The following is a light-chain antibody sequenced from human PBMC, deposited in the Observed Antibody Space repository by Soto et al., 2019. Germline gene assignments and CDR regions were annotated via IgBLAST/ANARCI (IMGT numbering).Light chain of an antibody. CDR3: GSWDSSLSAYV. J-gene: IGLJ1*01. CDR1: MRDVGAYNL. V-gene: IGLV2-14*01. Sequence: QSVLTQPASVSGSPGQSITISCAGTMRDVGAYNLVSWYQQHPGRAPQLIIYEVRNRPSGISFRFSGSKSGNTASLTISGLQAEDEADYYCGSWDSSLSAYVFGTGTKLTVL. CDR2: EVR.